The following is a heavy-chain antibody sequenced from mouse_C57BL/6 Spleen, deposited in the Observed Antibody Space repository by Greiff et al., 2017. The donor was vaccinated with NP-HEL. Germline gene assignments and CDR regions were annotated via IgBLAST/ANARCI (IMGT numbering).Heavy chain of an antibody. Sequence: VQLQQSGAELVKPGASVKLSCKASGYTFTSYWMQWVKQRPGQGLEWIGEIDPSDSYTNYNQKFKGKATLTVDTSSSTAYMQLSSLTSEDSAVYYCAPNWGFAYWGQGTLVTVSA. CDR3: APNWGFAY. D-gene: IGHD4-1*01. J-gene: IGHJ3*01. CDR2: IDPSDSYT. CDR1: GYTFTSYW. V-gene: IGHV1-50*01.